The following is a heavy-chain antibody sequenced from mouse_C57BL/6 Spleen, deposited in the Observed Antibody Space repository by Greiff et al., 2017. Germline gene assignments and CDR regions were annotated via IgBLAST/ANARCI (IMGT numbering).Heavy chain of an antibody. D-gene: IGHD4-1*01. CDR2: IYPGDGDT. Sequence: VQLQQSGPELVKPGASVKISCKASGYAFSSSWMNWVKQRPGKGLEWIGRIYPGDGDTNYNGKFKGKATLTADKSSSTAYMQLSSLTSEESAVYFCARSWDGAYWGQGTLVTVSA. V-gene: IGHV1-82*01. CDR3: ARSWDGAY. CDR1: GYAFSSSW. J-gene: IGHJ3*01.